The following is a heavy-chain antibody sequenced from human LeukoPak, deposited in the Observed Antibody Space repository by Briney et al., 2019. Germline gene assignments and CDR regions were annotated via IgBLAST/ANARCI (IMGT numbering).Heavy chain of an antibody. CDR1: GYSFSSGYY. V-gene: IGHV4-38-2*01. CDR3: ARQADYGGPTRT. D-gene: IGHD4-23*01. J-gene: IGHJ5*02. Sequence: PSETLSLTCAVSGYSFSSGYYWGWIRQPPGKGLEWIGSIYHSVSTYYNPSLKSRVTISVDTSKNQFSMKLSSVTAADTAVYYCARQADYGGPTRTWGQGTLVTVSS. CDR2: IYHSVST.